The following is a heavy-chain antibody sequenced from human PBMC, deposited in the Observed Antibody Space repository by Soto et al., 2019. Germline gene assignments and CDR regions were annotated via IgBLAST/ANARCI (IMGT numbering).Heavy chain of an antibody. CDR1: GFTFSSHA. CDR2: ITGSGDST. Sequence: GGSLRLSCAASGFTFSSHAMSWVRQAPGKGLECVSSITGSGDSTYYADSVKGRFTISRDKSKSTLYLQMNSLRAEDTAVYYCAKHLQFSGWLSAQTFDYWGQGTQVTVSS. V-gene: IGHV3-23*01. D-gene: IGHD6-19*01. CDR3: AKHLQFSGWLSAQTFDY. J-gene: IGHJ4*02.